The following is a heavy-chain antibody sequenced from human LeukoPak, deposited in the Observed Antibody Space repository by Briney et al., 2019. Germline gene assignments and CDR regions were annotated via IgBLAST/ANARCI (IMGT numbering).Heavy chain of an antibody. CDR3: AAAGRGSLDY. Sequence: GGSLRLSWAASGFTLSSFWMHWVRHAPGKWLEWVSRISSDGSSTNYADSVKGRFAISRDAAKNTLFLQINRLRAEDTAVYFCAAAGRGSLDYWGQGTLVTVSS. D-gene: IGHD3-16*01. V-gene: IGHV3-74*01. CDR2: ISSDGSST. CDR1: GFTLSSFW. J-gene: IGHJ4*02.